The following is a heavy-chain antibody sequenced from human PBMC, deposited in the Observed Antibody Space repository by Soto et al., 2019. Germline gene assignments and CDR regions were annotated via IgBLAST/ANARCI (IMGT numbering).Heavy chain of an antibody. CDR1: GGSVSSGSYY. D-gene: IGHD3-3*01. Sequence: PSYSLALPCTVSGGSVSSGSYYWSWIRQPPGKGLEWIGYIYYSGSTNYNPSLKSRVTISVDTSKNQFSLKLSSVTAADTAVYYCARGGLWSGYDDYWGQGTLVTVSS. J-gene: IGHJ4*02. CDR2: IYYSGST. V-gene: IGHV4-61*01. CDR3: ARGGLWSGYDDY.